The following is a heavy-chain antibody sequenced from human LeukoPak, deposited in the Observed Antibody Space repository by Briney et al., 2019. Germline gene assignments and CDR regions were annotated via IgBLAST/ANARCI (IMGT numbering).Heavy chain of an antibody. CDR3: AREYVDTAMVYYYYYMDV. V-gene: IGHV3-53*01. CDR2: IYSGGST. Sequence: PGGSLRLSCAASGFTVSSNYMSWVRQAPGKGLEWVSVIYSGGSTYYADSVKGRFTISRDNSKNTLYLQMNSLRAEDTAVYYCAREYVDTAMVYYYYYMDVWGKGTTVTISS. J-gene: IGHJ6*03. CDR1: GFTVSSNY. D-gene: IGHD5-18*01.